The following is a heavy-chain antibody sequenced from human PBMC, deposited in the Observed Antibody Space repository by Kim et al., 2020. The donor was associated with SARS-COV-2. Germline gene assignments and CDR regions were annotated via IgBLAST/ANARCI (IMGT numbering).Heavy chain of an antibody. J-gene: IGHJ3*02. CDR3: AKHRGSSTWHDAFDI. V-gene: IGHV3-23*01. CDR2: ISGSGDST. CDR1: GLTFSSYA. Sequence: GGSLRLSCAASGLTFSSYAMSWVRQAPGKGLEWVSTISGSGDSTYYADSVKGRFTISRDNSKNSLYLQMNSLRAEDTAVYYCAKHRGSSTWHDAFDIWGQGTMVTVSS. D-gene: IGHD2-2*01.